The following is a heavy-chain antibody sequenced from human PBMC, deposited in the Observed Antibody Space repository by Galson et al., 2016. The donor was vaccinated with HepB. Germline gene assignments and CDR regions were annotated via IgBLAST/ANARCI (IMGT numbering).Heavy chain of an antibody. J-gene: IGHJ3*02. V-gene: IGHV3-23*01. CDR3: TRDGYNHIAFDI. CDR1: GFSVSSYA. CDR2: ISGSGDKT. Sequence: SLRLSCAASGFSVSSYALSWVRQPPGKGLEWVSTISGSGDKTYYADSVKGRFTISRDNLRNTLYLQLDSLRAEDTALYYCTRDGYNHIAFDIWGRGTMVTVSS. D-gene: IGHD5-24*01.